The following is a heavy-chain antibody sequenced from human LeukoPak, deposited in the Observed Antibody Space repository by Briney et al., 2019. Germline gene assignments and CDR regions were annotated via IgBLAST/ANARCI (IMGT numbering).Heavy chain of an antibody. Sequence: PGGSLRLSCAASGFTFSSYSMNWVRQAPGKGLEWVSHISSSSSTIYYADSVKGRFTISRDNAKNSLYLQMSSLRAEDTAVYYCARDTDSSGYYYPTPEYFQHWGQGTLVTVSS. CDR3: ARDTDSSGYYYPTPEYFQH. D-gene: IGHD3-22*01. CDR2: ISSSSSTI. V-gene: IGHV3-48*01. J-gene: IGHJ1*01. CDR1: GFTFSSYS.